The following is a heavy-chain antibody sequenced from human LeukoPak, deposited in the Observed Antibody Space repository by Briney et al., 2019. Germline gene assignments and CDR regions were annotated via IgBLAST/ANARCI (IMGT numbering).Heavy chain of an antibody. D-gene: IGHD3-22*01. J-gene: IGHJ4*02. CDR1: GFTFSSYA. CDR2: ISGSGGST. CDR3: AKVKYYYDSSGYYLV. V-gene: IGHV3-23*01. Sequence: GGSLRLSCAASGFTFSSYAMSWVRQAPGKGLEWGSAISGSGGSTYYADSVKGRFTISRDNSKNTLYLQMNSLRAEDTAVYYCAKVKYYYDSSGYYLVWGQRTLVTVSS.